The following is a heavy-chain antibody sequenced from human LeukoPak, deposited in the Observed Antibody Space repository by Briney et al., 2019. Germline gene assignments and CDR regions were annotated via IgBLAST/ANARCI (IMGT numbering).Heavy chain of an antibody. D-gene: IGHD2-15*01. Sequence: SETLSLTCTVSGGSISSYYWSWIRQPPGEGLEWIGSIYYSGSTNYNPSLKSRVTISVDTSKNQFSLKLSSVTAADTAVYYCARYCSGGSCYARNAFDIWGQGTMVTVSS. CDR1: GGSISSYY. V-gene: IGHV4-59*08. CDR3: ARYCSGGSCYARNAFDI. J-gene: IGHJ3*02. CDR2: IYYSGST.